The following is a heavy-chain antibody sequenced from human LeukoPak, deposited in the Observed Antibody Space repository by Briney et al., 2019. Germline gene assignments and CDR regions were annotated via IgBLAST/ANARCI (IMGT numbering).Heavy chain of an antibody. D-gene: IGHD4-17*01. J-gene: IGHJ4*02. Sequence: PSETLSLTCTVSGGSISSGGYYWSWIRQPPGKGLEWIGYIYHSGSTYYNPSLKSRVTISVDRSKNQFSLKLSSVTAADTAVYYCARVDSDGDPYYFDYWGQGTLVTVSS. V-gene: IGHV4-30-2*01. CDR2: IYHSGST. CDR3: ARVDSDGDPYYFDY. CDR1: GGSISSGGYY.